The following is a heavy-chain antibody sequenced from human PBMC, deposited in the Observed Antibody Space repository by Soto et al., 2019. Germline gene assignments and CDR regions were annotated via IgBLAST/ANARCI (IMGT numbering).Heavy chain of an antibody. CDR1: GGSISSYY. V-gene: IGHV4-59*01. Sequence: PSETLSLTCTVSGGSISSYYWSWIRQPPGKGLEWIGYIYYSGSTNYNPSLKSRVTISVDTSKSQFSLKLSSVTAADTAVYYCARLPTTSVYSSSWYQYYYYMDVWGKGTTVTVSS. J-gene: IGHJ6*03. CDR3: ARLPTTSVYSSSWYQYYYYMDV. D-gene: IGHD6-13*01. CDR2: IYYSGST.